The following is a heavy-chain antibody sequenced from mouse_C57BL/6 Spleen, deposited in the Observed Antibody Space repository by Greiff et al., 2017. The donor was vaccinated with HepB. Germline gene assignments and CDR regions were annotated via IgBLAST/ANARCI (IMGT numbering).Heavy chain of an antibody. CDR2: IDPSDSYT. V-gene: IGHV1-50*01. CDR1: GYTFTSYW. D-gene: IGHD1-1*01. J-gene: IGHJ2*01. Sequence: QVQLKQPGAELVKPGASVKLSCKASGYTFTSYWMQWVKQRPGQGLEWIGEIDPSDSYTNYNQKFKGKATLTVDTSSSTAYMQLSSLTSEDSAVYYCARGYGSSYYFDYWGQGTTLTVSS. CDR3: ARGYGSSYYFDY.